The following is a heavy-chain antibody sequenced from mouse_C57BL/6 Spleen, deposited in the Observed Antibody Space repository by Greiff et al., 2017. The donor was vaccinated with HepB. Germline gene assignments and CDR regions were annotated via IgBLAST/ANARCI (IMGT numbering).Heavy chain of an antibody. CDR1: GFTFSSYA. V-gene: IGHV5-9-1*02. CDR2: ISSGGDYI. D-gene: IGHD2-1*01. J-gene: IGHJ2*01. CDR3: TSLIYYGNYEGYFDY. Sequence: EVQGVESGEGLVKPGGSLKLSCAASGFTFSSYAMSWVRQTPEKSLEWVAYISSGGDYIYYADTVKGRFTISRDNARNTLYLQMSSLKSEDTAMYYCTSLIYYGNYEGYFDYWGQGTTLTVSS.